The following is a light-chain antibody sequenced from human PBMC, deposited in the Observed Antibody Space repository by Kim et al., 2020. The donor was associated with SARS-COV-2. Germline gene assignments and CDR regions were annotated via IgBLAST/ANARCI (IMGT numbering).Light chain of an antibody. Sequence: SIGDTVIISCRASQAISKALAWYQQKPGKAPQLLIYAASTLQSGVPWRFLGSGSGTDFNLTITNVQPDDFAMYYCQQADSFPPWTFGQGTKVDIK. CDR2: AAS. CDR3: QQADSFPPWT. V-gene: IGKV1-12*01. J-gene: IGKJ1*01. CDR1: QAISKA.